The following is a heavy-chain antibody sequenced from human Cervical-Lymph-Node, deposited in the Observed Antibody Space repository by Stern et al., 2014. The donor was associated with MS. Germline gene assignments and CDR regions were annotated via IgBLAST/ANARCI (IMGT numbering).Heavy chain of an antibody. J-gene: IGHJ3*02. CDR3: TRTYSNYDPFDI. Sequence: VQLVQSGAEVKKPGASVKVSCKASGYIFTRYYIHWVRQAPGQGLEWLGMINPTGGQTTYAQKFQGRVTMTRDTSTGTVYMELSSLRSEDSAVYYCTRTYSNYDPFDIWGQGTMVTVSS. V-gene: IGHV1-46*01. CDR1: GYIFTRYY. D-gene: IGHD4-11*01. CDR2: INPTGGQT.